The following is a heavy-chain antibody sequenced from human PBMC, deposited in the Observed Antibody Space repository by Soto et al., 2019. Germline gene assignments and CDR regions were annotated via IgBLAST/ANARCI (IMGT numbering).Heavy chain of an antibody. CDR1: GGSISRNTYY. CDR2: INYSGST. D-gene: IGHD6-19*01. CDR3: ARRAVALDY. Sequence: KTSETLSLSCTVSGGSISRNTYYWGWIRQPPGKGLEWIGSINYSGSTYYNPSLKSRVTISVDTSKNQFSLKLSSVTAADTAVYYCARRAVALDYWGQGTLVTVSS. J-gene: IGHJ4*02. V-gene: IGHV4-39*07.